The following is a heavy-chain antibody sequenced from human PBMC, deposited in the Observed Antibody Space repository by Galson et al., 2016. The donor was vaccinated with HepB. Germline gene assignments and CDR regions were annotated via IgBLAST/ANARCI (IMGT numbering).Heavy chain of an antibody. Sequence: TLSLTCTVSGGSISSGGYYWSWIRQHPGKGLEWIGYIYYSGSTYYNPSLKSRVTISVDTSKNQFSLKLSSVTAADTAVYYCARGVSGYSGYDLDYWGQGTLVTVSS. CDR2: IYYSGST. D-gene: IGHD5-12*01. J-gene: IGHJ4*02. CDR1: GGSISSGGYY. V-gene: IGHV4-31*03. CDR3: ARGVSGYSGYDLDY.